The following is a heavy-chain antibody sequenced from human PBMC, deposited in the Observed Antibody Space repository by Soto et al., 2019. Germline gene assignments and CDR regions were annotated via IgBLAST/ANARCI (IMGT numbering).Heavy chain of an antibody. Sequence: PSETLSLTCAVYGGSFSGYYWSWIRQPPGKGLEWIGEINHSGSTNYNPSLKSRVTISVDTSKNQFSLKLSSVTAADTAVYYCASTRGGYCSGGSCLNWFDPWGQGTLVTVSS. CDR3: ASTRGGYCSGGSCLNWFDP. CDR2: INHSGST. J-gene: IGHJ5*02. V-gene: IGHV4-34*01. D-gene: IGHD2-15*01. CDR1: GGSFSGYY.